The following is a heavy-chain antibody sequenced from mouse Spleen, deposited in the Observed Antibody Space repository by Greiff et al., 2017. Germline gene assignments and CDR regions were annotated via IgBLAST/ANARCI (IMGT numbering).Heavy chain of an antibody. D-gene: IGHD2-10*02. CDR1: GYTFTSYW. V-gene: IGHV1-53*01. CDR3: ARPPYGNWYFDV. CDR2: INPSNGGT. Sequence: QVQLQQSGTELVQPGASVKLSCKASGYTFTSYWMHWVKQRPGQGLEWIGNINPSNGGTNSTEKFKSKATLTVDKSSSTAYMQLSSLTSEDSAVYYCARPPYGNWYFDVWGAGTTVTVSS. J-gene: IGHJ1*01.